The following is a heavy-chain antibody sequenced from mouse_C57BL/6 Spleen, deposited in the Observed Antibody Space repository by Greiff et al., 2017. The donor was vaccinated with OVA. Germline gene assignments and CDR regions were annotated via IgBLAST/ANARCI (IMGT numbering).Heavy chain of an antibody. V-gene: IGHV1-82*01. CDR3: ANYYGSSYPSYFDY. Sequence: VQLQQSGPELVKPGASVKISCKASGYAFSSSWMNWVKQRPGKGLEWIGRIYPGDGDTNYNGKFKGKATLTADQSSSTAYMQLSSLTSEDSAVYFCANYYGSSYPSYFDYWGQGTTLTVSS. J-gene: IGHJ2*01. CDR1: GYAFSSSW. CDR2: IYPGDGDT. D-gene: IGHD1-1*01.